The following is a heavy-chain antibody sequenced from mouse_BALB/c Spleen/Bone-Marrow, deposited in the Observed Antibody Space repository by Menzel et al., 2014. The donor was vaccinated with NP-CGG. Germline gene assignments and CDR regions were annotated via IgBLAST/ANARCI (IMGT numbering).Heavy chain of an antibody. CDR1: GFTFTDYY. Sequence: EVKLVASGGGLVQPGGSLRLSCAASGFTFTDYYISWVRQPPGKALEWLGFIRNKVKGYTTDYSASVKGRFTISRDNSQSISYLQMNTLRAEDSATYYCARDENVGIYWYFDVWGAGTTVTVSS. CDR2: IRNKVKGYTT. J-gene: IGHJ1*01. CDR3: ARDENVGIYWYFDV. V-gene: IGHV7-3*02.